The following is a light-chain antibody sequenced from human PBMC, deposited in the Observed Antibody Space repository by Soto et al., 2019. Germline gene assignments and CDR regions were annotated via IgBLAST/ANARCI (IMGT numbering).Light chain of an antibody. Sequence: QSALNQPASVSGSSGQSITISCTATTSDVGDYNYVSWYQQHPGKTPKLIIYDVSNRPSGVSNRFSGSKSGNTASLTISGLQAEDDADYYCSSYTNSITLVVFGGGTKLTVL. V-gene: IGLV2-14*03. J-gene: IGLJ2*01. CDR3: SSYTNSITLVV. CDR1: TSDVGDYNY. CDR2: DVS.